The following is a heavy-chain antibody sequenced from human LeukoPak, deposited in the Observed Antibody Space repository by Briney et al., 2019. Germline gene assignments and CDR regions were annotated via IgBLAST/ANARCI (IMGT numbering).Heavy chain of an antibody. CDR1: GFTFSSYG. CDR2: ITATSSST. Sequence: GRSLRLSCAASGFTFSSYGMSWVRQAPGKGLEWVSAITATSSSTHDADSVQGRFTISRDNSKNALYLQMNSLRPEDTAIYYCAKLFESGTYNNFFHYWGQGTLVTVFS. D-gene: IGHD3-10*01. J-gene: IGHJ4*02. CDR3: AKLFESGTYNNFFHY. V-gene: IGHV3-23*01.